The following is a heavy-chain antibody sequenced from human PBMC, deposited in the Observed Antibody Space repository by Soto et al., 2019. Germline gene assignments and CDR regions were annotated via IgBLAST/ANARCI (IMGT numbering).Heavy chain of an antibody. D-gene: IGHD1-1*01. Sequence: QLQLQESGPGLVKPSETLSLTCTVSGGSISSSSYYWGWIRQPPGKGLEWIGSIYYSGSTYYNPSLKSRVTISVDTSKNQFSLKLSSVTAADTAVYYCARRNRYNWSFDYWGQGTLVTVSS. J-gene: IGHJ4*02. CDR3: ARRNRYNWSFDY. V-gene: IGHV4-39*01. CDR2: IYYSGST. CDR1: GGSISSSSYY.